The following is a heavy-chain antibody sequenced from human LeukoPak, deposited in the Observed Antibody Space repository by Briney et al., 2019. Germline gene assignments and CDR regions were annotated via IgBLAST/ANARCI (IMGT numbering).Heavy chain of an antibody. Sequence: SEALPLTCTVYVGSSSDYFWTWIRQSPGKGLEWIGDINHSGKTNYNPSLKSRVTISVDTSKNQCSLNLTSVTAADTAVYFCARGRRLVGAQRPLYFYYYYFDVWGKGTTVTVPS. J-gene: IGHJ6*03. CDR3: ARGRRLVGAQRPLYFYYYYFDV. CDR1: VGSSSDYF. D-gene: IGHD1-26*01. CDR2: INHSGKT. V-gene: IGHV4-34*01.